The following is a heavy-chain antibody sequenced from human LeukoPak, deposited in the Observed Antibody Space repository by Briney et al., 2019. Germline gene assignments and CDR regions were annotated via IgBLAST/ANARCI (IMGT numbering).Heavy chain of an antibody. J-gene: IGHJ5*02. CDR1: GYTFTGHY. CDR2: INPNSGGT. Sequence: ASVKVSCKASGYTFTGHYMHWVRQAPGQGLEWMGWINPNSGGTNYAQKFQGRVTMTRDTSISTAYMELSRLRSDNTAVYYRARPGSIAAAGGFDPWGQGTLVTVSS. D-gene: IGHD6-13*01. V-gene: IGHV1-2*02. CDR3: ARPGSIAAAGGFDP.